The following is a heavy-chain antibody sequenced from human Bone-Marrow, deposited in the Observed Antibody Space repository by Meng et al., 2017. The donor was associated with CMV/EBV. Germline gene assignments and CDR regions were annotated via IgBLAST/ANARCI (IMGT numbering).Heavy chain of an antibody. V-gene: IGHV3-11*04. Sequence: GSLKISCAASGFTFGDYYMSWIRQAPGKGLEWISYISKNGRSIYYADSVKGRFTISRDNAKNSLYLQMNSLRAEDTAVYYCARAPATGDDFDYWGQGTLVTVSS. CDR1: GFTFGDYY. CDR2: ISKNGRSI. D-gene: IGHD7-27*01. J-gene: IGHJ4*02. CDR3: ARAPATGDDFDY.